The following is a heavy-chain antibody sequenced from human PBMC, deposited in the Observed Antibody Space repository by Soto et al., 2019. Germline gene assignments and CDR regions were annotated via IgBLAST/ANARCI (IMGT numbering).Heavy chain of an antibody. Sequence: PRGSLRLACAASVFTVSSYSMNWVRQAPGKGLEWVSYISSSSSTIYYADSVKGRFTISRDNAKNSLYLQMNSLRDEDTAVYYCARDSPATITDFDYWGQGTLVTVSS. CDR2: ISSSSSTI. D-gene: IGHD5-12*01. J-gene: IGHJ4*02. V-gene: IGHV3-48*02. CDR3: ARDSPATITDFDY. CDR1: VFTVSSYS.